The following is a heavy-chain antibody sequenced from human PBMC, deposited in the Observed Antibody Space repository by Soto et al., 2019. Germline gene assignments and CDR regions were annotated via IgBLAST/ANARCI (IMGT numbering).Heavy chain of an antibody. CDR2: INWNSGTI. CDR1: GFRFKNYA. V-gene: IGHV3-9*01. Sequence: VQLVESGGGLVQPGGSLRLSCVASGFRFKNYAMHWVRQSPGKGLDWVSGINWNSGTIDSADSVKGRFTISSDDAENSLYLQMNNVKSEDTAVYYCTRTPGYCNAGACSNLGHFDYWGMGTLVTVSS. CDR3: TRTPGYCNAGACSNLGHFDY. J-gene: IGHJ4*02. D-gene: IGHD2-15*01.